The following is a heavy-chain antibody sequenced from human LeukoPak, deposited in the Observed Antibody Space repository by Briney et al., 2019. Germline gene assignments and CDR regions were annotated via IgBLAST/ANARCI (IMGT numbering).Heavy chain of an antibody. Sequence: MTSQTLSLTCTVSGGSISSGGYYWSWIRQPPGKGLEWIGSIYYSGSTYYNPSLKSRVTISVDTSKNQFSLKLSSVTAADTAVYYCARHDDLRYYFDYWGQGTLVTVSS. CDR3: ARHDDLRYYFDY. CDR2: IYYSGST. CDR1: GGSISSGGYY. V-gene: IGHV4-39*01. J-gene: IGHJ4*02.